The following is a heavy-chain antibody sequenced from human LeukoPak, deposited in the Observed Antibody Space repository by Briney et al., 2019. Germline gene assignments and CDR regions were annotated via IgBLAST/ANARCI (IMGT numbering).Heavy chain of an antibody. CDR2: IYPGDSDT. CDR3: ARTDFSGGSSNLDPGGWFDP. D-gene: IGHD4-23*01. Sequence: GESLKISCKGSGYSFTSYWIGWVRQMPGKGLEWMGIIYPGDSDTRYSPSFQGQVTISADKSISTAYLQWSSLKASDTAMYYCARTDFSGGSSNLDPGGWFDPWGQGTLVTVSS. CDR1: GYSFTSYW. V-gene: IGHV5-51*01. J-gene: IGHJ5*02.